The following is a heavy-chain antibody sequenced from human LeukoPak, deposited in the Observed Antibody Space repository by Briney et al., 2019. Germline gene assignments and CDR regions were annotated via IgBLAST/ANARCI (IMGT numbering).Heavy chain of an antibody. CDR3: ARVVWGQWLVQGWFDP. V-gene: IGHV4-39*07. D-gene: IGHD6-19*01. CDR1: GGSISSSSYY. CDR2: IHYSGST. J-gene: IGHJ5*02. Sequence: SETLSLTCTVSGGSISSSSYYWGWIRQPPGKGLEWIGSIHYSGSTNYNPSLKSRVTISVDTSKNQFSLKLSSVTAADTAVYYCARVVWGQWLVQGWFDPWGQGTLVTVSS.